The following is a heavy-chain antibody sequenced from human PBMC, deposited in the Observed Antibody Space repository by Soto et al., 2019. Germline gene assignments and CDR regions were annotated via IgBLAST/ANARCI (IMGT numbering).Heavy chain of an antibody. CDR3: AREWSSGNSGYYFDY. CDR2: INPSGGST. V-gene: IGHV1-46*01. D-gene: IGHD1-26*01. Sequence: ASVKVSCKASGYTFTSYYIHWVRQAPGQGLEWMGIINPSGGSTSYAQKFQGRVTMTRDTSTSTVYMELSSLRSEDTAVYYCAREWSSGNSGYYFDYWGQGTLVTVSS. CDR1: GYTFTSYY. J-gene: IGHJ4*02.